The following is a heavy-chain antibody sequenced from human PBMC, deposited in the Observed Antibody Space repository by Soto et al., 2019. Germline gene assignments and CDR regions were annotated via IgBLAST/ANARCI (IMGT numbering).Heavy chain of an antibody. CDR1: GFTLSSYS. Sequence: TGGSLRLSCAASGFTLSSYSMNWVRQAPGKGLEWVSSISSSSSYIYYADSVKGRFTISRDNAKNSLYLQMNSLRAEDTAVYYCAREGSSSGYYYYGMDVWGQGTTVTVSS. V-gene: IGHV3-21*01. J-gene: IGHJ6*02. CDR3: AREGSSSGYYYYGMDV. CDR2: ISSSSSYI. D-gene: IGHD6-6*01.